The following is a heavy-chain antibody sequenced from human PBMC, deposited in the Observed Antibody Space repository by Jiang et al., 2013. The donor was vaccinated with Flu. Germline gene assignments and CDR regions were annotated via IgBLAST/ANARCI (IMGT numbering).Heavy chain of an antibody. D-gene: IGHD2-2*01. V-gene: IGHV3-7*01. CDR2: IKQDGSEK. CDR3: ARDSDVVPAALDAFDI. Sequence: NIKQDGSEKYYVDSVKGRFTISRDNAKNSLYLQMNSLRAEDTAVYYCARDSDVVPAALDAFDIWGQGTMVTVSS. J-gene: IGHJ3*02.